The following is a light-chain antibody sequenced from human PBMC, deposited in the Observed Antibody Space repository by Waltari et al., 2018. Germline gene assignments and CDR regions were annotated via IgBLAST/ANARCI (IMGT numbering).Light chain of an antibody. CDR3: CSHTDANTLI. Sequence: QSALAQPASVSGSPGQSIIISCIGSNSDIGGYNYVSWYQQYTGKAPKLLIHADNKRPSGISTRFSASKSANTASLTISGLQADDEADYYCCSHTDANTLIFGGGTKVTVL. CDR1: NSDIGGYNY. J-gene: IGLJ2*01. V-gene: IGLV2-14*03. CDR2: ADN.